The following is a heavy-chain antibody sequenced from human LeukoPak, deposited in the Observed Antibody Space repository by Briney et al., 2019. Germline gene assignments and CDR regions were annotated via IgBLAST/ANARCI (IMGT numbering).Heavy chain of an antibody. D-gene: IGHD5-24*01. CDR3: ARLSRDGYNYYYYYYYMDV. J-gene: IGHJ6*03. V-gene: IGHV4-59*08. CDR1: GGSISSYY. Sequence: SETLSPTCTVSGGSISSYYWSWIRQPPGKGLEWIGYIYYSGSTNYNPSLKSRVTISVDTSKNQFSLKLSSVTAADTAVYYCARLSRDGYNYYYYYYYMDVWGKGTTVTVSS. CDR2: IYYSGST.